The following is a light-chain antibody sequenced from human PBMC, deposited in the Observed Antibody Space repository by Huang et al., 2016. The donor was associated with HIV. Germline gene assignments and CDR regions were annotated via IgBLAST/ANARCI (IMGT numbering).Light chain of an antibody. CDR1: QSVGSN. Sequence: EVVMTLSPATLSVSPGERATLSCRASQSVGSNLVWYQQKPGQAPRLLIYGASMRATGVPVRFSGSGSGTDFTLTISSLQSEDFAIYYCQRYNDWLSLTFGGGTRVEIK. CDR2: GAS. V-gene: IGKV3-15*01. J-gene: IGKJ4*01. CDR3: QRYNDWLSLT.